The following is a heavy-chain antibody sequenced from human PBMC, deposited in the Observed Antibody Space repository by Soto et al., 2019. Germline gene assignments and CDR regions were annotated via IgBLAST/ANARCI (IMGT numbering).Heavy chain of an antibody. CDR3: ARTDILTGYFPDY. Sequence: SETLSLTCTVSGGSISSSSYYWGWIRQPPGKGLEWIGSIYYSGSTYYNPSLKSRVTISVDTSKNQFSLKLSSVTAADTAVYYCARTDILTGYFPDYWGQGTLVTVSS. V-gene: IGHV4-39*01. D-gene: IGHD3-9*01. CDR1: GGSISSSSYY. CDR2: IYYSGST. J-gene: IGHJ4*02.